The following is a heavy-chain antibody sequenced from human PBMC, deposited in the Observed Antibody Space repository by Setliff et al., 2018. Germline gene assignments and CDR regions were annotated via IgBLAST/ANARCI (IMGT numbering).Heavy chain of an antibody. J-gene: IGHJ2*01. Sequence: GASVKVSCKASGYTFTGYYMHWVRQAPGQRLEWMGWINPNSGGTNYAQKFQGWVTMTRDTSISTAYMELSRLRSDDTAVYYCARVGVPAAESWYFDLWGRGTLVTVSS. D-gene: IGHD2-2*01. CDR3: ARVGVPAAESWYFDL. V-gene: IGHV1-2*04. CDR1: GYTFTGYY. CDR2: INPNSGGT.